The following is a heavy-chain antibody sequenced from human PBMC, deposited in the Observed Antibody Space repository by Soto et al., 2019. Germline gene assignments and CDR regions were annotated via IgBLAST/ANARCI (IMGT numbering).Heavy chain of an antibody. D-gene: IGHD6-6*01. V-gene: IGHV3-21*01. CDR1: GFTFSSYS. Sequence: PGGSLRLSCTASGFTFSSYSMNWVRQAPGKGLEWVSSISSSSSYIYYADSVKGRFTISRDNAKNSLYLQMNSLRAEDTAVYYCVRLVIAARHTYYYGMDVWGQGTTVTVSS. CDR2: ISSSSSYI. J-gene: IGHJ6*02. CDR3: VRLVIAARHTYYYGMDV.